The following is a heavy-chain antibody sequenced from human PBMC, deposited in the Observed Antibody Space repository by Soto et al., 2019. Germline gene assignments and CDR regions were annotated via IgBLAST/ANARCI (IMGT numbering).Heavy chain of an antibody. Sequence: SETLSLTCTVSGGSISSYYWSWIRQPPGKGLEWIGYIYYSGSTNYNPTLKSRVTISVDTSKNQFSLKLSSVTAADTAVYYCARGGLRYFDWLSTDWGQGTLVTVS. J-gene: IGHJ4*02. CDR2: IYYSGST. V-gene: IGHV4-59*01. CDR1: GGSISSYY. CDR3: ARGGLRYFDWLSTD. D-gene: IGHD3-9*01.